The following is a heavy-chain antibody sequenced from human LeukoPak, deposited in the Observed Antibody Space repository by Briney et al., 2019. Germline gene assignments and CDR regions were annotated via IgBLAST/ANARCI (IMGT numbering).Heavy chain of an antibody. J-gene: IGHJ4*02. CDR1: GFTFSSYS. Sequence: SGGSLRLSCAASGFTFSSYSMNWVRQAPGKGLEWVSYISSSSSTIYYADSVKGRFTISRDNAKNSLYLQMNSLRAEDTAVYYCAREDFWSGYPLYYFDYWGQGTLVTVSS. V-gene: IGHV3-48*04. CDR2: ISSSSSTI. CDR3: AREDFWSGYPLYYFDY. D-gene: IGHD3-3*01.